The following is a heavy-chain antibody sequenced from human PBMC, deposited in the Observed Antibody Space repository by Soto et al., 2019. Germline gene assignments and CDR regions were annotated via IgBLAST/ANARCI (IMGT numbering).Heavy chain of an antibody. CDR1: GFPFNSYG. CDR2: IWYDGSKK. V-gene: IGHV3-33*01. J-gene: IGHJ4*02. D-gene: IGHD6-19*01. Sequence: PGGSLRLSCAASGFPFNSYGMHWVRQAPGKGLEWVAVIWYDGSKKYYADSVKGQFSISRDNSKNILYLEMNSLTGEDTAVYYCARARGEAVADYFDCWGQGTQVTVSS. CDR3: ARARGEAVADYFDC.